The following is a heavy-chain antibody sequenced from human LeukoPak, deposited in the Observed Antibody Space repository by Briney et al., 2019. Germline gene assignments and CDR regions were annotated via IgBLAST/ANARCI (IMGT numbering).Heavy chain of an antibody. Sequence: GASVKVSCKTSGFTFSSSTVQWVRQARGQRLEWLGWIGLGSGDTKYAQRVQERLTLTRDMSTNTAYMELSSLRSEDTAVYYCVTERYSDGCCWFDPWGQGTLVTVSS. CDR2: IGLGSGDT. CDR1: GFTFSSST. CDR3: VTERYSDGCCWFDP. V-gene: IGHV1-58*01. D-gene: IGHD6-25*01. J-gene: IGHJ5*02.